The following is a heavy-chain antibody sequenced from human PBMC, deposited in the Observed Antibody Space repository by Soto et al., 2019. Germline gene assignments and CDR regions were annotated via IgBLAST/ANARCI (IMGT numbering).Heavy chain of an antibody. J-gene: IGHJ6*02. V-gene: IGHV4-31*01. CDR3: ARDRVGATAGMDV. D-gene: IGHD1-26*01. CDR2: IYYSEST. Sequence: SEPLPVTWTVVEGSSGDVGGHWSWSRQHPGNGLEWIGYIYYSESTYYNPSLKSLVTISVDTSKNQFSLKLSSVTAADTAVYYCARDRVGATAGMDVWGQGTTVTVSS. CDR1: EGSSGDVGGH.